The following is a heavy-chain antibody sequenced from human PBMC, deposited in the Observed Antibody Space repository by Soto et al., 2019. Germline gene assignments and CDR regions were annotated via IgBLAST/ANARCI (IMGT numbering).Heavy chain of an antibody. Sequence: GGSLRLSCAATEFTFGFNAFRWVRQALVNGLEWVSSISGGGVSTNNADSVKGRFTISRDNTKKTLYLQMNSLSAEDTAVYYCGNGGGHARGYNYGNPDFDNWGQGKRVTVSS. CDR3: GNGGGHARGYNYGNPDFDN. CDR2: ISGGGVST. V-gene: IGHV3-23*01. CDR1: EFTFGFNA. D-gene: IGHD5-18*01. J-gene: IGHJ4*02.